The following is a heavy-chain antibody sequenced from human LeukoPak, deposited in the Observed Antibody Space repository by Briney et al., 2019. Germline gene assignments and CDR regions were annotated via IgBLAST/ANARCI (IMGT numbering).Heavy chain of an antibody. CDR1: GFTVSDKD. J-gene: IGHJ4*02. CDR3: ARDIRDSSGYHTIDY. D-gene: IGHD3-22*01. Sequence: QSGGSLRLSCAASGFTVSDKDMSWVRQAPGKGLEWVLVIYSGGSTYYADSVKGRFTISRDNSKNTLYLQMNSLRAEDTAVYYCARDIRDSSGYHTIDYWGQGTLVTVSS. CDR2: IYSGGST. V-gene: IGHV3-66*01.